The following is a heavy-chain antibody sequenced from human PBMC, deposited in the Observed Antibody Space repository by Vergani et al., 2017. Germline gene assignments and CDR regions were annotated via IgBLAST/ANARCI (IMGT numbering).Heavy chain of an antibody. CDR3: GRGRGENWYFDL. CDR2: LNYVGRT. D-gene: IGHD3-10*01. CDR1: GGSINPSSSF. V-gene: IGHV4-39*01. J-gene: IGHJ2*01. Sequence: QLQLHESVPGLVKPSETLSLICTVSGGSINPSSSFWGWIRQSPGKGLEWIGSLNYVGRTYYIPSLQSRATVFVDTSKNQFALNLTSVTAADTAVLYCGRGRGENWYFDLWGRGTLVTVSS.